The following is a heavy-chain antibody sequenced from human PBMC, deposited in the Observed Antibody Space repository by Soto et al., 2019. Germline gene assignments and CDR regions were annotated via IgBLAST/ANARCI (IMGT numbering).Heavy chain of an antibody. CDR2: ISHDGSNK. CDR1: GLTFSSYG. CDR3: ATLDY. V-gene: IGHV3-30*03. Sequence: QVQLVESGGGVVQPGRSLRLSCAASGLTFSSYGMHWVRQAPGKGLEWVAVISHDGSNKYYADSVKGRFTISRDNSKNTLYLLMNSLRSEDTAVYYCATLDYWGQGTLVTVSS. J-gene: IGHJ4*02.